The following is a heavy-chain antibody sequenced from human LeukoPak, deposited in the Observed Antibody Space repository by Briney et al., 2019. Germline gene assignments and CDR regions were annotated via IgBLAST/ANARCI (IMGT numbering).Heavy chain of an antibody. Sequence: GGSLRLSCAASGFTFSNAWMSWVRQAPGKGLEWVGRIKSKTDGGTTEYAASVKGRFTISRDDSKSIAYLQMNSLKTEDTAVYYCTRGAARSWYYYDYWGQGTLVTVSS. CDR2: IKSKTDGGTT. V-gene: IGHV3-15*01. D-gene: IGHD6-13*01. J-gene: IGHJ4*02. CDR3: TRGAARSWYYYDY. CDR1: GFTFSNAW.